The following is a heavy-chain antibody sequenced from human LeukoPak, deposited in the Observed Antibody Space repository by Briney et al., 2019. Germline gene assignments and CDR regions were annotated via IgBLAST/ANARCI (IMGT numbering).Heavy chain of an antibody. D-gene: IGHD5-18*01. CDR2: ISTDNGNT. CDR3: ARDLQDTAMVI. V-gene: IGHV1-18*01. J-gene: IGHJ4*02. Sequence: GASVKVSCKTSGYSFTSYGINWVRQAPGQGLEWMGWISTDNGNTDYAPNLQGRVTMTTDTSTSTAYMELRSLRSEDTAVYYCARDLQDTAMVIWGQGTLVTVSS. CDR1: GYSFTSYG.